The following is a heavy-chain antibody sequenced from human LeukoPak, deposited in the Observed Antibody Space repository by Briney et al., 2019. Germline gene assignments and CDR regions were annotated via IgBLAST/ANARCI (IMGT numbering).Heavy chain of an antibody. V-gene: IGHV1-69*13. Sequence: PVKVSCKASGGTFSSYAISWVRQAPGQGLEWMGGIIPIFGTANYAQKFQGRVTITADESTSTAYMELSSLRSEDTAVYYCAKVGPAPYYFDYWGQGTLVTVSS. CDR3: AKVGPAPYYFDY. J-gene: IGHJ4*02. CDR2: IIPIFGTA. CDR1: GGTFSSYA.